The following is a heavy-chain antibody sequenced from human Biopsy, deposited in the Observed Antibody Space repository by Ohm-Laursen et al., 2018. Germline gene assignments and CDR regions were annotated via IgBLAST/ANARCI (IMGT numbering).Heavy chain of an antibody. J-gene: IGHJ1*01. D-gene: IGHD4-23*01. CDR1: GGSFTVHY. CDR2: ISHTGYT. V-gene: IGHV4-59*11. CDR3: ARGANEYGGLYFPH. Sequence: GTLSLTCTVSGGSFTVHYWTWIPQPPGKGLEWIGHISHTGYTRYKSSLKSRVPISLDTSRKHFSLRLTSLAAADTAVYYRARGANEYGGLYFPHWGQGTLVTVSS.